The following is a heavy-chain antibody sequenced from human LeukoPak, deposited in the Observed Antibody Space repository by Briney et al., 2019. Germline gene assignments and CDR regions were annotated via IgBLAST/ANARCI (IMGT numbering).Heavy chain of an antibody. V-gene: IGHV3-21*01. J-gene: IGHJ5*02. CDR2: ISNSSSYI. CDR3: ARDSSRHESPFDP. Sequence: PGGSLRLSCAASGFTFSSYSMNWVRQAPGKGLEWVSSISNSSSYIYYADSVKGRFTISRDNAKNSLYLQMNSLRAEDTAVYYCARDSSRHESPFDPWGQGTLVTVSS. CDR1: GFTFSSYS.